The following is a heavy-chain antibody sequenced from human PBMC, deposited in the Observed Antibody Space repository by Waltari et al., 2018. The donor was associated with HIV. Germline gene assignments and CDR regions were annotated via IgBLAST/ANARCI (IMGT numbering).Heavy chain of an antibody. V-gene: IGHV1-8*01. Sequence: QVQLVQSGAEVKKPGDSVKVSCKASGYTFTSYNIYWVRQAPGQGLEWMGWMNPNTGDTAYAQKFQGRVTMTRNTSMSTAYMELSSLRSEDTAVYYCARVRRPSGSYYLSYWGQGTLVTVSS. D-gene: IGHD1-26*01. J-gene: IGHJ4*02. CDR1: GYTFTSYN. CDR2: MNPNTGDT. CDR3: ARVRRPSGSYYLSY.